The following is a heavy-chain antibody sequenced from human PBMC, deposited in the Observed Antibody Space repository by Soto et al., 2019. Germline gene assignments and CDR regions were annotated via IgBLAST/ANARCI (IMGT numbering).Heavy chain of an antibody. D-gene: IGHD3-22*01. CDR3: ARLTYYDSTGRFDY. CDR1: GGSISSFH. J-gene: IGHJ4*02. V-gene: IGHV4-59*01. Sequence: ASETLSLTCTVSGGSISSFHWSWIRQPPGRGLEWIGYVYYSGYTNYNPSLKGRVAMSIDTSKSRFSLRLNSVTAADTAVYYCARLTYYDSTGRFDYWGQGIQVTVSS. CDR2: VYYSGYT.